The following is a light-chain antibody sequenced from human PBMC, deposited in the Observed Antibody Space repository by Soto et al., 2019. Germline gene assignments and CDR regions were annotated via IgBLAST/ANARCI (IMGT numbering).Light chain of an antibody. J-gene: IGLJ1*01. V-gene: IGLV2-14*03. CDR3: SSFTGSNYV. Sequence: QSALAQPASVSGSRGQSITISCTGTISDVGGYNFVSWYQQYPGKAPKLMICDVSNRPSGVSNRFSGSKSGNTASLTISGLQAEDEADYYCSSFTGSNYVFGTGTQLTVL. CDR2: DVS. CDR1: ISDVGGYNF.